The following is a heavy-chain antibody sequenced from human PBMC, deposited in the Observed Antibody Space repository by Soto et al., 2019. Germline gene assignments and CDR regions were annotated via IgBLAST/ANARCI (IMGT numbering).Heavy chain of an antibody. Sequence: SVKVSCKASGYTFSSYAIGWVRQAPGQGLEWMGRIIPMFDIINYAQKFQGRVTITADKSTNTAYMELTSLKSDDMAVYYCARERTNGMDVWGQGTTVTVSS. CDR1: GYTFSSYA. CDR3: ARERTNGMDV. J-gene: IGHJ6*02. CDR2: IIPMFDII. V-gene: IGHV1-69*04.